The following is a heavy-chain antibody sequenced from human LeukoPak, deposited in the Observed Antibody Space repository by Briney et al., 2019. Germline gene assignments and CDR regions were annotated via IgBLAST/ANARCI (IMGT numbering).Heavy chain of an antibody. Sequence: GGSLRLSCVASGFTLSSHWMHWLRLAPGKGLVWVSRISTDGGSTGYADSVKGRFTISRDNARNTLYLQMNSLRDEDTAVYYCARGPPPHVTMTWFDPWGQGTLVTVSS. CDR3: ARGPPPHVTMTWFDP. D-gene: IGHD4/OR15-4a*01. J-gene: IGHJ5*02. CDR1: GFTLSSHW. CDR2: ISTDGGST. V-gene: IGHV3-74*01.